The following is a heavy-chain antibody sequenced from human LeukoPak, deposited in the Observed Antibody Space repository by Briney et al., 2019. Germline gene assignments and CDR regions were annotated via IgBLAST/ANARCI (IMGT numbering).Heavy chain of an antibody. CDR3: AKDGSCGAYCGADYYMDV. V-gene: IGHV3-23*01. Sequence: PGGSLRLSCAASGFTFSSYAMSWVRQAPGKGLEWVSAISGSGGSTYYADSVKGRFTISRDNSKNTLYLQMNSLRAEDTAVYYCAKDGSCGAYCGADYYMDVWGKGTTVTVSS. J-gene: IGHJ6*03. CDR2: ISGSGGST. D-gene: IGHD2-21*01. CDR1: GFTFSSYA.